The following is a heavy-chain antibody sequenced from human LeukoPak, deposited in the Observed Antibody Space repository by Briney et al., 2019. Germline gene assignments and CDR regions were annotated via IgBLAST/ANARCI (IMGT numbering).Heavy chain of an antibody. CDR3: ARAVSIQLWLRPHFDY. D-gene: IGHD5-18*01. J-gene: IGHJ4*02. Sequence: SETLSLTCTVSGGSISSGSYYWSWIRQPAGKGLEWIGRIYTSGSTNYNPSLKSRVTISVDTSKNQFSLKLSSVTAADTAVYYCARAVSIQLWLRPHFDYWGQGTLVTVSS. CDR2: IYTSGST. V-gene: IGHV4-61*02. CDR1: GGSISSGSYY.